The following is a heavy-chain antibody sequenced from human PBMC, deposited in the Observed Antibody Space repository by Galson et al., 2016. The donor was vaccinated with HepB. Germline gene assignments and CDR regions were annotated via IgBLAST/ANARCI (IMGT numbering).Heavy chain of an antibody. CDR3: AKLMGDWGDRSTGFVDY. J-gene: IGHJ4*02. Sequence: SLRLSCAASGFTFTNYIMSWVRQAPGNGLEWVSAISGSGSDTYYLDFAKGRFTISKDNSKNTVYLQMNNLRAEDTAIYYCAKLMGDWGDRSTGFVDYWGQGTLVTVSS. CDR2: ISGSGSDT. CDR1: GFTFTNYI. D-gene: IGHD2-21*01. V-gene: IGHV3-23*01.